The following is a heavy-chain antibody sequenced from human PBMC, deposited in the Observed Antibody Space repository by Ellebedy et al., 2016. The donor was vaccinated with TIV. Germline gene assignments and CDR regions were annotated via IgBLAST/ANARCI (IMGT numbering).Heavy chain of an antibody. D-gene: IGHD4-17*01. CDR3: ARGVAYGDLFYYYGMDV. CDR2: INPNSGGT. V-gene: IGHV1-2*02. J-gene: IGHJ6*02. CDR1: GYTFTGYY. Sequence: ASVKVSCKASGYTFTGYYMHWVRQAPGQGLEWMGWINPNSGGTNYAQKFQGRVTMTSDTSTNTVSMELSSLRSEDTAVYYCARGVAYGDLFYYYGMDVWGQGTTVTVTS.